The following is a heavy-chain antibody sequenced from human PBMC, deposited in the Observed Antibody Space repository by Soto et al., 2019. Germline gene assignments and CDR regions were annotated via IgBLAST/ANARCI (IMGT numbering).Heavy chain of an antibody. V-gene: IGHV3-74*03. CDR3: VREMQLWRLDS. Sequence: EVQLVEYVGGLVQPGESLRLSCAASGLTFRSYWMHWVRQAPGKGLEWVSRINTDGSVAMYVYSVKGRITISRDNATNTLYLHMNRLSSRDTAVYYCVREMQLWRLDSWVQGTLVTVSS. CDR2: INTDGSVA. CDR1: GLTFRSYW. J-gene: IGHJ4*02. D-gene: IGHD2-21*01.